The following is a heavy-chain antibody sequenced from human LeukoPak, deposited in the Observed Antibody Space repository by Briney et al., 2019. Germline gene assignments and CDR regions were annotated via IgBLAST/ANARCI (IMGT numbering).Heavy chain of an antibody. CDR2: IYYSGST. CDR1: GGSFSGYY. CDR3: ARVDTAMASYYYYYMDV. Sequence: PSETLSLTCAVYGGSFSGYYWSWIRQPPGKGLEWIGYIYYSGSTNYNPSLKSRVTISVDTSKNQFSLKLSSVTAADTAVYYCARVDTAMASYYYYYMDVWGKGTTVTVSS. D-gene: IGHD5-18*01. V-gene: IGHV4-59*01. J-gene: IGHJ6*03.